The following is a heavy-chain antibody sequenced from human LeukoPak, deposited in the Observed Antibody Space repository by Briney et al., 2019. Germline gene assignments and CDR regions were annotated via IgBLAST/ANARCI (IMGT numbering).Heavy chain of an antibody. V-gene: IGHV3-11*01. CDR2: ISSSGSTI. D-gene: IGHD4-11*01. CDR3: ARDLAPLHSNGMDV. J-gene: IGHJ6*02. CDR1: GFTFSDYY. Sequence: GGSLRLSCAASGFTFSDYYMSWIRQAPGKGLERVSYISSSGSTIYYADSVKGRFTISRDNAKNSLYLQMNSQRAEDTAVYYCARDLAPLHSNGMDVWGQGTTVTVSS.